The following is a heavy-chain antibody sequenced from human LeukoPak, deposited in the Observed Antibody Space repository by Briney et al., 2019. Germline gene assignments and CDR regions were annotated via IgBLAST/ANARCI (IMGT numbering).Heavy chain of an antibody. CDR1: GFTFSSYA. CDR2: ISGSGGST. J-gene: IGHJ4*02. Sequence: GGSLRLSCAASGFTFSSYAMSWVRQAPGKGLEWVSAISGSGGSTYYADSVKGRFTISRDNSKNTLYLQMNSLRAEDTAVYYCAKDSNGDFWSGYPFDYWGQGTLVTVSS. D-gene: IGHD3-3*01. V-gene: IGHV3-23*01. CDR3: AKDSNGDFWSGYPFDY.